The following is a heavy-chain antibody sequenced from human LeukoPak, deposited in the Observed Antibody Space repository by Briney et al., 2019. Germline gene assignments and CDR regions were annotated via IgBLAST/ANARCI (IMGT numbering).Heavy chain of an antibody. V-gene: IGHV1-69*05. D-gene: IGHD5-12*01. CDR1: GGTFSSHA. CDR3: ARGDSGYDYGFDN. J-gene: IGHJ4*02. Sequence: ASVKVSCKASGGTFSSHAISWVRQAPGQGLEWVGGIIPIFGTTNYAQKFQGRVTITTDESTSTGYMELRSLRSDDTAVYYCARGDSGYDYGFDNWGQGTLVTVS. CDR2: IIPIFGTT.